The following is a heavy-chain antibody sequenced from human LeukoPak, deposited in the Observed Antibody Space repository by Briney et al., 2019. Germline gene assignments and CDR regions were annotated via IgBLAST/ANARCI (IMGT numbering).Heavy chain of an antibody. CDR2: IIPIFGTA. CDR3: AIGLRAATYDYYYYYMDV. Sequence: ASVKVSCKASGYTFTGYYMHWVRQAPGQGLEWMGGIIPIFGTANYAQKFQGRVTITTDESTSTAYMELSSLRSEDTAVYYCAIGLRAATYDYYYYYMDVWGKGTTVTVSS. D-gene: IGHD2-15*01. V-gene: IGHV1-69*05. CDR1: GYTFTGYY. J-gene: IGHJ6*03.